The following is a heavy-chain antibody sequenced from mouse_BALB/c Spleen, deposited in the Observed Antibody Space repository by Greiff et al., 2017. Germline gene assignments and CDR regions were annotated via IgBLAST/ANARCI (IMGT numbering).Heavy chain of an antibody. J-gene: IGHJ4*01. Sequence: EVKLMESGGGLVQPGGSRKLSCAASGFTFSSFGMHWVRQAPEKGLEWVAYISSGSSTIYYADTVKGRFTISRDNPKNTLFLQMTSLRSGDTAMYYCARSTRLMDYWGQGTSVTVSS. CDR1: GFTFSSFG. CDR2: ISSGSSTI. V-gene: IGHV5-17*02. CDR3: ARSTRLMDY.